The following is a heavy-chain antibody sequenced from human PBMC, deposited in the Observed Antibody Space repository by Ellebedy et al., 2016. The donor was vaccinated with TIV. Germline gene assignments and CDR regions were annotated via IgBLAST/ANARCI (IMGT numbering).Heavy chain of an antibody. D-gene: IGHD2-2*01. CDR3: AKAWGGGKYQLLLYYFDY. CDR1: GFTFNNYA. Sequence: GGSLRLSXAASGFTFNNYAMSWVRQAPGKGLEWVSSFSGSGGSTHSADSVVGRFTISRDNSKNTLYLQMNSLRAEDTAVYYCAKAWGGGKYQLLLYYFDYWGQGTLVTVSS. V-gene: IGHV3-23*01. CDR2: FSGSGGST. J-gene: IGHJ4*02.